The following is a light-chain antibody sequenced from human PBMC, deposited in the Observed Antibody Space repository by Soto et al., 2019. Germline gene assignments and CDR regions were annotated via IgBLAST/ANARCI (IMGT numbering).Light chain of an antibody. J-gene: IGLJ1*01. CDR2: EVT. V-gene: IGLV2-23*02. CDR1: SSNIGSYNL. Sequence: QSALTQPASVSGSPGQSITISCTGTSSNIGSYNLVSWYQQHPGKAPKFMIYEVTKRPSGVSYRFSGSKSDNTASLTISGLQAEDEADYYCCSYAGGHTYVFGTGTQVTVL. CDR3: CSYAGGHTYV.